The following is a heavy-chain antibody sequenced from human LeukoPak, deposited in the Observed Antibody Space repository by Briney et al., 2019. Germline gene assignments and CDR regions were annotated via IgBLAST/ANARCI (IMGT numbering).Heavy chain of an antibody. Sequence: SETLSLTCTVSGGSISSYYWSWIRQPPGKGLEWIGYIYYSGSTNYNPSLKSRVTISVDMSKNQFSLKLSSVTAADTAVYYCARQRDADAFDIWGQGTMLTVSS. CDR1: GGSISSYY. V-gene: IGHV4-59*08. J-gene: IGHJ3*02. CDR2: IYYSGST. CDR3: ARQRDADAFDI.